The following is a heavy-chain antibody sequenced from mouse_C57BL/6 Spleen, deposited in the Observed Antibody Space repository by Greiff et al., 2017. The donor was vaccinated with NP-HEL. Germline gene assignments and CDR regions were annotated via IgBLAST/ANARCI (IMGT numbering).Heavy chain of an antibody. D-gene: IGHD2-1*01. V-gene: IGHV1-22*01. CDR1: GYTFTDYN. CDR2: INPNNGGT. J-gene: IGHJ1*03. CDR3: ARDGNNWYFDV. Sequence: VQLKESGPELVKPGASVKMSCKASGYTFTDYNMHWVKQSHGKSLEWIGYINPNNGGTSYNQKFKGKATLTVNKSSSTAYMELRSLTSEESAVYYCARDGNNWYFDVWGTGTTVTVSA.